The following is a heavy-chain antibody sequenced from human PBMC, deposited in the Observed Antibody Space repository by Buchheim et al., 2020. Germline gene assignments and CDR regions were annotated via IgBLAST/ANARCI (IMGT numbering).Heavy chain of an antibody. D-gene: IGHD5-18*01. V-gene: IGHV3-15*01. J-gene: IGHJ6*02. Sequence: EVQLLESGGGLVQPGGSLRLSCAASGFTFSIYSMSWVRQAPGKGLEWVGRIKSKTDGGTTDYAAPVKGRFTISRDDSKNTLYLQMNSLKTEDTAVYYCTTDTAMVYYYYGMDVWGQGTT. CDR1: GFTFSIYS. CDR3: TTDTAMVYYYYGMDV. CDR2: IKSKTDGGTT.